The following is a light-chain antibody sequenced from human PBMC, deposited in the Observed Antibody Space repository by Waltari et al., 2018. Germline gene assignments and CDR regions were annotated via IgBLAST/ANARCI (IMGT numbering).Light chain of an antibody. CDR3: QSYDRSLSGWV. CDR1: RLHIRAGYD. CDR2: GNN. V-gene: IGLV1-40*01. Sequence: QSVLTQPPSVSGAPGQRVPISCTGSRLHIRAGYDVTWYQQLPGTVPKLLIDGNNNRPSGVPDRFSGSKSGTSASLAITGLQAEDEGDYYCQSYDRSLSGWVFGGGTKLTVL. J-gene: IGLJ3*02.